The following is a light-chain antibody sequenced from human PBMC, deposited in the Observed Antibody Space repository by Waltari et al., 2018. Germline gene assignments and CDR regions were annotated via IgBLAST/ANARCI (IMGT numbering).Light chain of an antibody. V-gene: IGLV1-47*01. CDR2: RSY. J-gene: IGLJ3*02. CDR3: ATWDDSLNAWV. Sequence: QSVLTQSPSASGTPGPRVTISCSGSSPNIGANYVYWYQQFPGTAPRLLISRSYQRPSGVPDRFSGSKSGTSASLAISGLRSEDEADYYCATWDDSLNAWVFGGGTRLTAL. CDR1: SPNIGANY.